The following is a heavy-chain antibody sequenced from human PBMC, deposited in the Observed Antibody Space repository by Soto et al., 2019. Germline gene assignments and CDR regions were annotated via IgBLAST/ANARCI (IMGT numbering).Heavy chain of an antibody. V-gene: IGHV4-34*01. CDR3: ARGPPRYSSFLSTDGRKIKQKKNQGWFDP. Sequence: SETLSLTCAVYGGSFSGYYWSWIRQPPGKGLEWIGEINHSGSTNYNPSLKSRVTISVDTSKNQFSLKLSSVTAADTAVYYCARGPPRYSSFLSTDGRKIKQKKNQGWFDPWGQGTLVTVSS. CDR2: INHSGST. CDR1: GGSFSGYY. J-gene: IGHJ5*02. D-gene: IGHD6-13*01.